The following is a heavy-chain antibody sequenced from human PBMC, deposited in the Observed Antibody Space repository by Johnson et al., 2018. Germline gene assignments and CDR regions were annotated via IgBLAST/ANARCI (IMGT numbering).Heavy chain of an antibody. J-gene: IGHJ6*02. Sequence: EVQLLESGGGLVKPGGSLRLSCAASGFTFSSYSMNWVRQAPGQGLEWVSSISSSGSYIYYADSVKGRFTISRDNAKNSLYLQMNSLRAEDTAVYYCARDKDSSGYYHCGLDVWGQGTTVTVSS. CDR1: GFTFSSYS. V-gene: IGHV3-21*01. CDR3: ARDKDSSGYYHCGLDV. CDR2: ISSSGSYI. D-gene: IGHD3-22*01.